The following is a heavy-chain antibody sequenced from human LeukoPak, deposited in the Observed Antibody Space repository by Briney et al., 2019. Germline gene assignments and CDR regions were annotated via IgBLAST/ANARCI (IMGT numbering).Heavy chain of an antibody. V-gene: IGHV5-51*01. CDR2: IYPGDTDT. CDR1: GYSFISSW. D-gene: IGHD5-18*01. Sequence: GESLQISCQGSGYSFISSWIGWVRQMPGKGLECMGIIYPGDTDTRYSPSFHGQVTISADKSISTAYLQWTSLGASDTAMYYCARLRYSYGHFDYWGQGTLVTASS. CDR3: ARLRYSYGHFDY. J-gene: IGHJ4*02.